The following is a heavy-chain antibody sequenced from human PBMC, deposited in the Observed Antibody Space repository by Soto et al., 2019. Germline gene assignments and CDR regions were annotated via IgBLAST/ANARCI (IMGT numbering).Heavy chain of an antibody. Sequence: GASVKVSCKASGGTFSSYAISWVRQAPGQGLEWMGGIIPIFGTANYAQKFQGRVTITADESTSTAYMELSSLRSEDTAVYYCARARSTYYYDSSGYYEFDYWGQGTLVTVSS. CDR1: GGTFSSYA. J-gene: IGHJ4*02. D-gene: IGHD3-22*01. CDR3: ARARSTYYYDSSGYYEFDY. V-gene: IGHV1-69*13. CDR2: IIPIFGTA.